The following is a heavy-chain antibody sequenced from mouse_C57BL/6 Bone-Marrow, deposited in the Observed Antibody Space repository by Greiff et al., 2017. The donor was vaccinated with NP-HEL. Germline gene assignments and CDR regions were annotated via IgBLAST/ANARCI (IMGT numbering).Heavy chain of an antibody. CDR3: ARSRPPDY. CDR1: GYTFTSYW. CDR2: IDPSDSYT. Sequence: VQLQQPGAELVMPGASVKLSCKASGYTFTSYWMHWVKQRPGQGLEWIGEIDPSDSYTNYNQKFKGKSTLTVDKPSSTAYMQLSSLTSEDSAVYYCARSRPPDYWGQGTTLTVSS. J-gene: IGHJ2*01. V-gene: IGHV1-69*01.